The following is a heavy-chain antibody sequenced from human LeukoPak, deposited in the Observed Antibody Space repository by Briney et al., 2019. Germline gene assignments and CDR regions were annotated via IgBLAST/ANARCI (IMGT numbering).Heavy chain of an antibody. V-gene: IGHV3-23*01. J-gene: IGHJ3*02. CDR3: AKGLRRDAFDI. CDR1: GFTFCNYA. Sequence: GGSLRLSCAASGFTFCNYAMSWVRQAPGKGLEWVSGISGSAGGTYYADSVKGRFTISRDNSQNTLYLQMNSLRAEDTAVYYCAKGLRRDAFDIWGQGTMVTVSS. CDR2: ISGSAGGT.